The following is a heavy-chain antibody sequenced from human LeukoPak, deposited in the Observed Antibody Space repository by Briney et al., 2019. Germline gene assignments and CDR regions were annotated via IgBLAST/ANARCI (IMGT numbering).Heavy chain of an antibody. V-gene: IGHV3-7*01. CDR1: GFTFSSYW. J-gene: IGHJ4*02. D-gene: IGHD1-26*01. CDR3: ARAYQLQWELFGSEDTGGPFDY. Sequence: GGSLRLSCAASGFTFSSYWMSWVRQAPGKGLEWVANIKQDGSDKYYVDSVKGRFTISRDNAKNSLYLQMNSLRAEDTAVYYCARAYQLQWELFGSEDTGGPFDYWGQGTLVTVSS. CDR2: IKQDGSDK.